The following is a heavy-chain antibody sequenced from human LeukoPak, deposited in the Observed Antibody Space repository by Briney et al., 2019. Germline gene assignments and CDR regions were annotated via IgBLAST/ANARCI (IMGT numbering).Heavy chain of an antibody. CDR3: ARERGDPLPETIWFGDRESLFDY. J-gene: IGHJ4*02. V-gene: IGHV3-7*01. CDR2: IKQDGSEK. CDR1: GFTFSSYW. Sequence: GGSLRLSCAASGFTFSSYWMSWVRQAPGKGLEWVANIKQDGSEKYYVDSVKGRFTISRDNAKNSLYLQMNSLRAEDTAVYYCARERGDPLPETIWFGDRESLFDYWGQGTLVTVSS. D-gene: IGHD3-10*01.